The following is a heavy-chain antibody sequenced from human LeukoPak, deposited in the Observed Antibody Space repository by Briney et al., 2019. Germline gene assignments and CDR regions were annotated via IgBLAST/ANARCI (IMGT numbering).Heavy chain of an antibody. CDR1: GGSIIDYY. Sequence: SETLSLTCTVSGGSIIDYYWYWIRQSPGKGLEWIAYVHSSGNSNHNPSLKSRVTISVDTSKNHLSLRLTAVTAADTAVYYCARRPASRLTFDYWGHGTLVTASS. V-gene: IGHV4-59*01. J-gene: IGHJ4*01. D-gene: IGHD2-2*01. CDR3: ARRPASRLTFDY. CDR2: VHSSGNS.